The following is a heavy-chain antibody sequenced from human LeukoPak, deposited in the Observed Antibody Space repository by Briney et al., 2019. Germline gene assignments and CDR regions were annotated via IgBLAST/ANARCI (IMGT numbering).Heavy chain of an antibody. V-gene: IGHV3-23*01. Sequence: GGSLRLSCAASGFTFSDYNMRWIRQAPGKGLEWVSAISGSGGSTYYADSVKGRFTISRDNSKNTLYLQMNSLRAEDTAVYYCAKDPLSITMVRGDAFDIWGQGTMVTVSS. CDR3: AKDPLSITMVRGDAFDI. CDR2: ISGSGGST. J-gene: IGHJ3*02. CDR1: GFTFSDYN. D-gene: IGHD3-10*01.